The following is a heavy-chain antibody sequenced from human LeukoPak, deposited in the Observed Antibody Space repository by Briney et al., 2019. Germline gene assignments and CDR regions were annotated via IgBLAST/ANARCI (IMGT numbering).Heavy chain of an antibody. CDR2: IYYRGIT. J-gene: IGHJ3*02. CDR1: GGSISSSSYY. CDR3: ARHGGVVRGEGSDAFDI. D-gene: IGHD3-10*01. V-gene: IGHV4-39*01. Sequence: SETLSLTCTVSGGSISSSSYYWGWIRQPPGKGLEWIGNIYYRGITYYNPSLKSRVTISVDTSKNQFSLKLTSVTAADAAVYYCARHGGVVRGEGSDAFDIWGQGTMVTVSS.